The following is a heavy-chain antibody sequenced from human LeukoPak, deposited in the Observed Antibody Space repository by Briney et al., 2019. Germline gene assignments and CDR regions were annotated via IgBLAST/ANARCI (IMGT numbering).Heavy chain of an antibody. CDR2: IYTSGST. D-gene: IGHD5-12*01. CDR1: GGSISSGDYY. V-gene: IGHV4-61*02. CDR3: ARTKTQRGYSGYDSDY. J-gene: IGHJ4*02. Sequence: SQTLSLTCTVSGGSISSGDYYWSWIRQPPGKGLEWIGRIYTSGSTNYNPSLKSRVTISVDTSKNQFSLELSSVTAADTAVYYCARTKTQRGYSGYDSDYWGQGTLVTVSS.